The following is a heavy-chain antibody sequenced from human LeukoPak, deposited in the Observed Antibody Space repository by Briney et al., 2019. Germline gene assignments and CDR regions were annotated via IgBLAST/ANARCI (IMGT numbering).Heavy chain of an antibody. V-gene: IGHV3-7*03. CDR3: AKVGRTAENYYYYMDV. CDR1: GFTFSSYW. Sequence: PGGSLRLSCAASGFTFSSYWMSWVRQAPGKGLEWVANIKQDGSEKYYVDSVKGRFTISRDNAKNSLYLQMNSLRAEDTAVYYCAKVGRTAENYYYYMDVWGKGTTVTVSS. CDR2: IKQDGSEK. J-gene: IGHJ6*03. D-gene: IGHD2-2*01.